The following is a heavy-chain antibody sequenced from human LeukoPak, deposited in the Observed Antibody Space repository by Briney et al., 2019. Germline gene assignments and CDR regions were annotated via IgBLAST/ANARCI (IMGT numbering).Heavy chain of an antibody. Sequence: GGSLRLSCAASGFTFSSYSMNWVRQAPGKGLEWVSSISSSSSYIYYADSVKGRFTISRDNAKNSLYLQMSSLRAEDTAVYYCARDPRTYYYDSSGYYGSNYGMDVWGQGTTVTVSS. CDR2: ISSSSSYI. D-gene: IGHD3-22*01. CDR3: ARDPRTYYYDSSGYYGSNYGMDV. V-gene: IGHV3-21*01. J-gene: IGHJ6*02. CDR1: GFTFSSYS.